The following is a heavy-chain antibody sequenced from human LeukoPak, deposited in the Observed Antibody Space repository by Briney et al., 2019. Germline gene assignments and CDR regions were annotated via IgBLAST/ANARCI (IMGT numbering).Heavy chain of an antibody. CDR3: ARDAYTAMVVQYYYGMDV. D-gene: IGHD5-18*01. V-gene: IGHV3-7*01. Sequence: PGGSLRLSCAASGFTFSSYWMSWVRQAPGKGLEWVANIKQDGSEKYYVDSVKGRFTISRDNAKNSLYVQMNSLRAEDTAVYYCARDAYTAMVVQYYYGMDVWGQGATVTVSS. CDR1: GFTFSSYW. J-gene: IGHJ6*02. CDR2: IKQDGSEK.